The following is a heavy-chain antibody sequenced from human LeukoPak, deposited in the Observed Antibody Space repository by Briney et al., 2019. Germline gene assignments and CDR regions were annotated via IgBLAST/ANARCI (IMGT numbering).Heavy chain of an antibody. CDR2: ISYDGSNK. J-gene: IGHJ4*02. CDR3: ARDQGIAARSIDY. D-gene: IGHD6-6*01. CDR1: GFTFSSYA. V-gene: IGHV3-30-3*01. Sequence: PGGSLRLSCAASGFTFSSYAMHWVRQAPGKGLEWVAVISYDGSNKYYADSVKGRFTISRDNSKNTLYLQMNSLRAEDTAVYYCARDQGIAARSIDYWGQGTLVTVSS.